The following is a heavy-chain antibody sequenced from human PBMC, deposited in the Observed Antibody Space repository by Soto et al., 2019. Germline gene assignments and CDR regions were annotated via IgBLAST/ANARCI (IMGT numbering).Heavy chain of an antibody. CDR2: IWYDGSNK. CDR3: VRDAFGGVIAWGLGAFDI. D-gene: IGHD3-16*02. V-gene: IGHV3-33*01. CDR1: GFTFSSYG. J-gene: IGHJ3*02. Sequence: QVQLVESGGGVVQPGRSLRLSCAASGFTFSSYGMHWVRQAPGKGLEWVAVIWYDGSNKYYADSVKGRFTISRDNSKNTLYLQMNSLRAEDTAVYYCVRDAFGGVIAWGLGAFDIWGQGTMVTVSS.